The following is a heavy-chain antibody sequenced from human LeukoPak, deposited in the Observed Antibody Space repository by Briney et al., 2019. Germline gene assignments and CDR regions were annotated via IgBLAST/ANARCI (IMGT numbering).Heavy chain of an antibody. CDR1: GYTFTGYY. V-gene: IGHV1-2*02. J-gene: IGHJ6*02. D-gene: IGHD3-22*01. CDR2: INPNSGGT. Sequence: ASVKVSCKASGYTFTGYYMHWVRQAPGQGLEWMGWINPNSGGTNYAQKFQGRVTMTRDTSICTAYMELSRLRSDDTAVYYCARGQPNYYDSSGYYYVSDYYYGMDVWGQGTTVTVSS. CDR3: ARGQPNYYDSSGYYYVSDYYYGMDV.